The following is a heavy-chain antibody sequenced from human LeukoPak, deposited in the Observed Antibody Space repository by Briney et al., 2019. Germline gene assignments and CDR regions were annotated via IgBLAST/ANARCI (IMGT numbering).Heavy chain of an antibody. CDR2: IYTSGST. Sequence: TLSLTCTVSGASISSGEYYWSWIRQPAGKGLEWIGRIYTSGSTNYNPSLKSRVTISVDTSKNQFSLKLSSVTAADTAMYYCAREAYDVLTSDWFDPWGQGTLVTVSS. V-gene: IGHV4-61*02. CDR3: AREAYDVLTSDWFDP. D-gene: IGHD3-9*01. CDR1: GASISSGEYY. J-gene: IGHJ5*02.